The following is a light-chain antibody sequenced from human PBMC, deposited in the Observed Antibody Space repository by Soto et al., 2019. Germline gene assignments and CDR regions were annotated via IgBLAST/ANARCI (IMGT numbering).Light chain of an antibody. CDR2: GAS. CDR1: QRVNSD. V-gene: IGKV3-15*01. CDR3: QQYNNWPPDRT. J-gene: IGKJ1*01. Sequence: EIVIPQSQATLSVSPGERATLACRASQRVNSDLAWYQQKPGQAPRLLIYGASTRATGIPARLSGSGSGTEFHLTLSILQSEDVAIYFCQQYNNWPPDRTFGQGTKVEIK.